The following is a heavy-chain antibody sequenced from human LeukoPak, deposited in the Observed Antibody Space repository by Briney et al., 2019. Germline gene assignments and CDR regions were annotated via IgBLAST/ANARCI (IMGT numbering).Heavy chain of an antibody. J-gene: IGHJ4*02. Sequence: ASVKVSCKGSGYTFNSHGITWVRQAPGQGLEWMGWISAYHGNTNYAQKLQGRVTLTTDTSTSTAYMELRSLRSDDTAVYYCARGGTVLGGDDWGQGTLVTVSS. CDR2: ISAYHGNT. V-gene: IGHV1-18*01. D-gene: IGHD2-21*01. CDR1: GYTFNSHG. CDR3: ARGGTVLGGDD.